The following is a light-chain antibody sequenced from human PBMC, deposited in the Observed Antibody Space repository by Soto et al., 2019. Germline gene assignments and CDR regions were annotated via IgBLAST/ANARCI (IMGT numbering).Light chain of an antibody. J-gene: IGKJ1*01. CDR3: QQYNNYSLT. CDR1: QSISSW. Sequence: DIQMTQSPSTLSASVGDRVTITCRASQSISSWLAWYQQKPGKAPKLLIYDASSLESGVPSRFRGSGSGTEFTLTISSLQPDDFAAYYCQQYNNYSLTFGQGTKVEIK. V-gene: IGKV1-5*01. CDR2: DAS.